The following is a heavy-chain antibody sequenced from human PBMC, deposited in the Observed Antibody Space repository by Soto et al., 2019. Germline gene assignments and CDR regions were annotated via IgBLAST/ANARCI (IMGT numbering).Heavy chain of an antibody. V-gene: IGHV1-46*01. D-gene: IGHD2-2*01. J-gene: IGHJ6*02. CDR2: INPSGGST. CDR3: ARSGYCSSTSCYANPYYYYGMDV. Sequence: QGLEWMGIINPSGGSTSYAQKFQGRVTMTRDTSTSTVYMELSSLRSEDMAVYYCARSGYCSSTSCYANPYYYYGMDVWGQGTTVTVSS.